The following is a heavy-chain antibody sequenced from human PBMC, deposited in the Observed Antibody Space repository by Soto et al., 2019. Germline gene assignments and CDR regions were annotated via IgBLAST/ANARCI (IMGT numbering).Heavy chain of an antibody. CDR1: GFSLTSTAVG. D-gene: IGHD6-19*01. CDR2: IYWDDDN. V-gene: IGHV2-5*02. J-gene: IGHJ4*02. Sequence: QITLKESGPTLVKPTQTLTLTCSFSGFSLTSTAVGVNWIHQPPGKAQEWLALIYWDDDNHFSPSLKSRLSVTKDTSKNQVVLTMTNMDPVDTATYYCAHGSGWLSDYWGQGILVTVSS. CDR3: AHGSGWLSDY.